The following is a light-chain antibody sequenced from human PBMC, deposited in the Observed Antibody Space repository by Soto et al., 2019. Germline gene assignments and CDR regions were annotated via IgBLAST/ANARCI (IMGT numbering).Light chain of an antibody. CDR1: QSVSSSY. V-gene: IGKV3-20*01. CDR3: QRYGSSPET. Sequence: IVLTQSPGTLALSPGERATLSCRASQSVSSSYLAWYQQKPGQAPRLLIYGASSRATGIPDRFSGSGSGTDFTLTISRLEPEDFAVYYCQRYGSSPETFGQGTKVEIK. CDR2: GAS. J-gene: IGKJ1*01.